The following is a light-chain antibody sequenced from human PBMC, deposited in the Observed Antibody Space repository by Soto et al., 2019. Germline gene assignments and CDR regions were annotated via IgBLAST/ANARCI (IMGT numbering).Light chain of an antibody. V-gene: IGLV2-14*01. J-gene: IGLJ1*01. CDR3: SSYTSSSTYV. CDR2: EVS. Sequence: SVLTQPASVSGSPGQSITISCTGTSSDVGGYNYVSWHQLHPGKAPKLMVYEVSNRPSGVSNRFSGSKSGNTASLTISGLQAEDEADYYCSSYTSSSTYVFGTGTNSPS. CDR1: SSDVGGYNY.